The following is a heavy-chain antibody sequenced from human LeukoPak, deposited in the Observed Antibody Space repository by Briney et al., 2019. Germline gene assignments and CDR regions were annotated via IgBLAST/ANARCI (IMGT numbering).Heavy chain of an antibody. J-gene: IGHJ3*02. Sequence: PSETLSLTCTVSGGSISSSSYYWGWIRQPPGKGLEWIGSIYYSGSTYYNPSLKSRVTISVDTSKNQFSLKLSSVTAADTAVYYCARDGGPLRGEDIWGQGTMVTVSS. CDR3: ARDGGPLRGEDI. CDR1: GGSISSSSYY. D-gene: IGHD2-15*01. V-gene: IGHV4-39*07. CDR2: IYYSGST.